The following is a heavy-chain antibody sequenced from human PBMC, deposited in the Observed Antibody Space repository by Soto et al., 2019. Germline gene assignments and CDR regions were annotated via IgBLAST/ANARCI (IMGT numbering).Heavy chain of an antibody. CDR1: GGSISSGGYY. V-gene: IGHV4-31*03. J-gene: IGHJ4*02. CDR3: ARDQVGAAAYNR. D-gene: IGHD6-13*01. Sequence: SDTLSLTCTVSGGSISSGGYYWSWLRQHPGKGLEWIGYIYYSGSTYYNPSLKSRVTISVDTSKNQFSLKLSSVTAADTAVYYCARDQVGAAAYNRWGQGTLVTVSS. CDR2: IYYSGST.